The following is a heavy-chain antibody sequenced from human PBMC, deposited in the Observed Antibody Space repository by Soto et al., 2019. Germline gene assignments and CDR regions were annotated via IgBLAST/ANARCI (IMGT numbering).Heavy chain of an antibody. CDR1: GFTFSSYG. Sequence: VQLVESGGGVVQPGRSLRLSCAASGFTFSSYGMHWVRQAPGKGLEWVAVISYDGSNKYYADSVKGRFTISRDNSKNTLYLQMNSLRAEDTAVYYCAKDRGYYYYGMDVWGQGTTVTVSS. J-gene: IGHJ6*02. CDR3: AKDRGYYYYGMDV. CDR2: ISYDGSNK. V-gene: IGHV3-30*18. D-gene: IGHD3-10*01.